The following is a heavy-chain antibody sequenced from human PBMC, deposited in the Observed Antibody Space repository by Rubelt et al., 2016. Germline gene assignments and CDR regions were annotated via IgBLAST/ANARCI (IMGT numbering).Heavy chain of an antibody. V-gene: IGHV3-23*01. J-gene: IGHJ6*02. D-gene: IGHD4-17*01. Sequence: GGGLVKPGGSLRLSCAASGFTFSSYAMSWVRQAPGKGLEWISAISGSGGSTYYADSVKGRFTISRDNSKNTLYLQMNSLRAEDTAVYYCANVLGSPTVTTFWDYYYYGMDVWGQGTTVTVSS. CDR1: GFTFSSYA. CDR3: ANVLGSPTVTTFWDYYYYGMDV. CDR2: ISGSGGST.